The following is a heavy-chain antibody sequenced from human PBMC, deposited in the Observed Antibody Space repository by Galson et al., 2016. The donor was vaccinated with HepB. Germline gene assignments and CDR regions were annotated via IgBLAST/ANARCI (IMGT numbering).Heavy chain of an antibody. CDR1: GFTFNIYW. CDR2: IKQDGSEK. CDR3: ARERAPYGSGSRQFSSYPYYVLDV. Sequence: SLRLSCAASGFTFNIYWMTWVRQAPGKGLEWVANIKQDGSEKYYVDSVKARFIISRDNAKNSLYLQMNSLRAEDTAVYFCARERAPYGSGSRQFSSYPYYVLDVWGQGTTVTVSS. D-gene: IGHD3-10*01. V-gene: IGHV3-7*03. J-gene: IGHJ6*02.